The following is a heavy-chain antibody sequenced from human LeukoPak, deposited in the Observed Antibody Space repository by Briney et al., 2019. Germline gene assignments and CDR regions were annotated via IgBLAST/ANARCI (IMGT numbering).Heavy chain of an antibody. Sequence: QPGGSLRLSCAASGFPVSSNYMTWVRQAPQKGLEWVSTIHSDGTTYYVDSVKGRFLISRDISQNTVYLEMNSLRAEDAAIYYCAREGWEELGHYFDYWSQGTVVTVSS. CDR1: GFPVSSNY. CDR2: IHSDGTT. CDR3: AREGWEELGHYFDY. V-gene: IGHV3-53*01. D-gene: IGHD1-26*01. J-gene: IGHJ4*02.